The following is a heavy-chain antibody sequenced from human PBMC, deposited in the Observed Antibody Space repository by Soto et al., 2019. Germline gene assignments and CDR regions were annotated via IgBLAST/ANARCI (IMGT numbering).Heavy chain of an antibody. D-gene: IGHD3-22*01. CDR3: AKDIRYDSSGYGWYFDL. CDR2: ISWNSGSI. Sequence: EVQLVESGGGLVQPGRSLRLSCAASGFTFDDYTMHWVRQAPGKGLEWVSGISWNSGSIGYADSVKGRFTISRDNAKNSLYLQMNSLSAEDTASYYCAKDIRYDSSGYGWYFDLWGRGTLVTVSS. V-gene: IGHV3-9*01. CDR1: GFTFDDYT. J-gene: IGHJ2*01.